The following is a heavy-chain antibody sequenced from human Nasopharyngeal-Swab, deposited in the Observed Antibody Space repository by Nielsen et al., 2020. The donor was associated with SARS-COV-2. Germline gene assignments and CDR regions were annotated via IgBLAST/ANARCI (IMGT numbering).Heavy chain of an antibody. Sequence: GESLKISCKGSGYSFTSYWIGWVRQMPGKGLEWMGRIDPSDSYTNYSPSFQGHVTISADKSISTAYLQWSSLKASDTAMYYCARHLPVQQLVDYWGQGTLATVSS. D-gene: IGHD6-13*01. CDR1: GYSFTSYW. V-gene: IGHV5-10-1*01. CDR3: ARHLPVQQLVDY. CDR2: IDPSDSYT. J-gene: IGHJ4*02.